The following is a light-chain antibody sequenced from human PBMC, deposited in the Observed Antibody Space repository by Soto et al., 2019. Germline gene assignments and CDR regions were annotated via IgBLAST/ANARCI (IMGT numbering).Light chain of an antibody. V-gene: IGKV1-8*01. CDR1: QGISTY. CDR3: QQYYNYPRP. Sequence: AIRMTQSPSSLSASTGDRVTITCRASQGISTYLAWYQQKPGKAPKLLIYGASTLQSGVPSKFSGSGSGTDFTLTISCLQSEDFATYYCQQYYNYPRPFGQVTTVEIK. J-gene: IGKJ1*01. CDR2: GAS.